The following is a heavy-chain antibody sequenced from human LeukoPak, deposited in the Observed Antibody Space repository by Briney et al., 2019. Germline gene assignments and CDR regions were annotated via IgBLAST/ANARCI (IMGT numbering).Heavy chain of an antibody. Sequence: GGSLRLSCAASGFTVSSNYMSWGRQAPGKGLEWVSVSYSGGSTYYADSVKGRFTISRDNSKNTLYLQMNSLRAEDTAVYYCARDLLDYYDSSGYYPGGFDYWGQGTLVTVSS. CDR3: ARDLLDYYDSSGYYPGGFDY. J-gene: IGHJ4*02. CDR1: GFTVSSNY. CDR2: SYSGGST. D-gene: IGHD3-22*01. V-gene: IGHV3-66*02.